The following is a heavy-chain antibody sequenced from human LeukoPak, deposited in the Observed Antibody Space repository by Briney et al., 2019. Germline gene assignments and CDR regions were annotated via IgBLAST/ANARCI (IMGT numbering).Heavy chain of an antibody. Sequence: GGSLRLSCAASGFTFRISSMNWVRRAPGKGLEWVSSISSSSTYIYYADSVKGRFTISRDNSKNALYLQMNSLRAEDTAVYYCVRDGYSGYGMDVWGQGTTVTVSS. J-gene: IGHJ6*02. CDR1: GFTFRISS. V-gene: IGHV3-21*01. CDR3: VRDGYSGYGMDV. CDR2: ISSSSTYI. D-gene: IGHD2-15*01.